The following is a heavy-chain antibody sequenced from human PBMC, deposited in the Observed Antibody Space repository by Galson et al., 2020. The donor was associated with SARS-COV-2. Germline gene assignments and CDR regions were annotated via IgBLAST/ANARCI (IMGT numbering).Heavy chain of an antibody. V-gene: IGHV3-11*01. D-gene: IGHD3-22*01. J-gene: IGHJ4*02. CDR3: ASEGGYDSSGYTLDY. Sequence: NSGGSLRLSCAASGFTFSDYYMSWIRQAPGKGLEWVSYISSSGSTIYYADSVKGRFTISRDNAKNSLYLQMNSLRAEDTAVYYCASEGGYDSSGYTLDYWGQGTLVTVSS. CDR1: GFTFSDYY. CDR2: ISSSGSTI.